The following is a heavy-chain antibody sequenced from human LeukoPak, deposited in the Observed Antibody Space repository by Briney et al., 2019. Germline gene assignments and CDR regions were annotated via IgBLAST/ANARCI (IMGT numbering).Heavy chain of an antibody. CDR1: GLTFSSYW. V-gene: IGHV3-30*03. CDR2: IAYDGGSK. Sequence: GGSLRLSCAASGLTFSSYWMNWVRQAPGKGLEWVSVIAYDGGSKFHADSVRGRFTISRDNSKNTLYLQMNSLTVEDTAMYYCARRAYKASSGFDYWGPGTLVTVSS. CDR3: ARRAYKASSGFDY. J-gene: IGHJ4*02. D-gene: IGHD3-22*01.